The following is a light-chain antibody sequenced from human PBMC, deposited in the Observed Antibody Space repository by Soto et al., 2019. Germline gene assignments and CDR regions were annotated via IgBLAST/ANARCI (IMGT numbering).Light chain of an antibody. Sequence: ELVLTQSPGTLSLSPGERATLSCRASQSVSSSYLAWYQQKPGQAPRLLIYGASSRATGIPDRFSGSGSGTVFTLTFSRLEPEVFAVYYCKQYGSSPATFGKGTKVDIK. CDR1: QSVSSSY. CDR3: KQYGSSPAT. CDR2: GAS. J-gene: IGKJ4*01. V-gene: IGKV3-20*01.